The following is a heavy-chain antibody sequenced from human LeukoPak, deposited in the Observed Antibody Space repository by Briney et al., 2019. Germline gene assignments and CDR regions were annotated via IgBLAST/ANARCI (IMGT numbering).Heavy chain of an antibody. V-gene: IGHV3-23*01. Sequence: GGSLRLPRAVSGFTFSTYAMSWVRQAPRRGLEWVSAISGSGISTYYADSVKGRFTISRDNSKNTLYVQMNSLRAEDTAVYYCAKDLLAATIDYYFDYWGQGTLVTVSS. CDR2: ISGSGIST. D-gene: IGHD5-12*01. J-gene: IGHJ4*02. CDR1: GFTFSTYA. CDR3: AKDLLAATIDYYFDY.